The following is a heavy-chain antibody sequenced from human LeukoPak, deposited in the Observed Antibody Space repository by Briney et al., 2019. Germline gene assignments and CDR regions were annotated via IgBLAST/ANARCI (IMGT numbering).Heavy chain of an antibody. V-gene: IGHV4-59*01. CDR3: ARVVGHDYYMDV. J-gene: IGHJ6*03. CDR2: IYYSGNT. Sequence: SETLSLICTVSGASISSYFWSWIRQPLGKGLEWIGYIYYSGNTNSNPSLKSRVTILVDTSKNQFSLRLNSVTAADTAVYYCARVVGHDYYMDVWGKGTTVTVSS. CDR1: GASISSYF. D-gene: IGHD2-15*01.